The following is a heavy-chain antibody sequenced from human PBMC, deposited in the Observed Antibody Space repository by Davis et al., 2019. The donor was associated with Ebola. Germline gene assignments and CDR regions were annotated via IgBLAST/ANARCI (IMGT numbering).Heavy chain of an antibody. CDR2: IYHSGST. V-gene: IGHV4-34*01. Sequence: SETLSLTCAVYGGSFSGYYWGWLRQPPGKGLEWIGSIYHSGSTYYNPSLKSRVTISVDTSKEQFSLKLTSVTAADTAVYYCARRYSGRYTYHYGMDVWGQGTTVTVSS. CDR3: ARRYSGRYTYHYGMDV. J-gene: IGHJ6*02. CDR1: GGSFSGYY. D-gene: IGHD1-26*01.